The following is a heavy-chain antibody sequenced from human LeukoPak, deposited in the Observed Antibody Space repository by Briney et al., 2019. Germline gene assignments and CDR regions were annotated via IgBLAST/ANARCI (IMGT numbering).Heavy chain of an antibody. CDR1: RFTFSSYA. Sequence: PGGSLRLSCAACRFTFSSYAMHGVRQAPGKGLEWVAVISYGGSNKYYADSVKGRFTISRDNAKNSLYLQMNSLRAEDTALYYCAKGVNFDWQYNYFDYWGQGTLVTVSS. D-gene: IGHD3-9*01. V-gene: IGHV3-30-3*01. CDR2: ISYGGSNK. J-gene: IGHJ4*02. CDR3: AKGVNFDWQYNYFDY.